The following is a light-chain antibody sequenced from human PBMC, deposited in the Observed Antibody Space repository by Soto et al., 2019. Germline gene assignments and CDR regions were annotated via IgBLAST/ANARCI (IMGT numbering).Light chain of an antibody. CDR1: SSDVGGYHY. Sequence: QSVLTQPPSASGSPGQSVTISCTGTSSDVGGYHYVSWYQQHPGKAPKLMIYEVSKRPSGVPDRFSGSKSGNTASLTVSGLQAEDEADYFCAAWDDSLTAWVFGGGTKLTVL. CDR3: AAWDDSLTAWV. J-gene: IGLJ3*02. CDR2: EVS. V-gene: IGLV2-8*01.